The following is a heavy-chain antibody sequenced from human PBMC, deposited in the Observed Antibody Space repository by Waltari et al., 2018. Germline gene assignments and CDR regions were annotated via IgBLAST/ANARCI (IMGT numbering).Heavy chain of an antibody. D-gene: IGHD6-13*01. V-gene: IGHV1-18*01. Sequence: QVQLVQSGAEVKKPGASVKVSCKASGYTFTSYGISWVRQAPGQGLEWMGWSRADNGNKSYARKLQGRGTMTTDTSTSTAYMELRSLRSDDTAVYYCARVILGYVAAAGTNDGYYYYGMDVWGQGTTVTVSS. CDR2: SRADNGNK. CDR3: ARVILGYVAAAGTNDGYYYYGMDV. J-gene: IGHJ6*02. CDR1: GYTFTSYG.